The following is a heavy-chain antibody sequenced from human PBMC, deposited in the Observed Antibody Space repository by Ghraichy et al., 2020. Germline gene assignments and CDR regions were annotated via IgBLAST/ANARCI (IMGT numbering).Heavy chain of an antibody. CDR2: ISGDGGST. D-gene: IGHD3-16*01. CDR1: GFTFDDYA. V-gene: IGHV3-43*02. CDR3: AKAPWGEDGRQYYFDY. Sequence: GGSLRLSCAASGFTFDDYAMHWVRQAPGKGLEWVSLISGDGGSTYYADSVKGRFTISRDNSKNSLYLQMNSLRTEDTALYYCAKAPWGEDGRQYYFDYWGQGTLVTVSS. J-gene: IGHJ4*02.